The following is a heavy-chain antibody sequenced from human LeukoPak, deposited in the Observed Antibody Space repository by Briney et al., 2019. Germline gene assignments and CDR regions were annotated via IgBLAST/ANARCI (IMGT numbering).Heavy chain of an antibody. Sequence: GGSLRLSCAAPGFTFSSYSMNWVRQAPGKGLEWVSSISSSSSYIYYADSVKGRFTISRDNAKNSLYLQMNSLRAEDTAVYYCARAPGYSSGYFDYWGQGTLVTVSS. CDR3: ARAPGYSSGYFDY. CDR2: ISSSSSYI. D-gene: IGHD6-19*01. V-gene: IGHV3-21*01. J-gene: IGHJ4*02. CDR1: GFTFSSYS.